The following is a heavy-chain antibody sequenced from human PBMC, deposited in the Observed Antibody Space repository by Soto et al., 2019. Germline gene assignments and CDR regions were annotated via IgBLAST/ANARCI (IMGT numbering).Heavy chain of an antibody. V-gene: IGHV4-59*01. CDR3: TRANWYSEY. D-gene: IGHD7-27*01. CDR2: IYYNGNT. Sequence: QVQLQESGPGLVKPSETLSLTCTVSGVSISNNYLSWMRQPPGKGLEWIGYIYYNGNTNYNPSLKSRVTMSVDTSRNQISLKLTTVTAADTAVYYCTRANWYSEYWGQGTLVTVSS. J-gene: IGHJ4*02. CDR1: GVSISNNY.